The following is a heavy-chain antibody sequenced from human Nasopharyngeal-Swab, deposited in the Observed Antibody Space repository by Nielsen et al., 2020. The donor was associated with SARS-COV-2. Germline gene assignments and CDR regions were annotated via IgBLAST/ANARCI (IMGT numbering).Heavy chain of an antibody. D-gene: IGHD1-1*01. CDR1: GFTVSSNY. CDR3: AKDRRVEPTRWYFDY. Sequence: GESLKISCAASGFTVSSNYMSWVRQAPGKGLEWVSVIYSGGSTDYADSVKGRFTISRDNSKNTLYLQMSSLGAEDTAVYYCAKDRRVEPTRWYFDYWGQGTLVTVSS. CDR2: IYSGGST. V-gene: IGHV3-53*01. J-gene: IGHJ4*02.